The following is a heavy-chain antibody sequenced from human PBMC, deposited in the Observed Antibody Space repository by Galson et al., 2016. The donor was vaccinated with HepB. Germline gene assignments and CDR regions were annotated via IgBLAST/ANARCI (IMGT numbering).Heavy chain of an antibody. V-gene: IGHV1-8*01. CDR1: GYTFTSYE. CDR3: ARGGTIYQLHQPPNDY. D-gene: IGHD6-6*01. J-gene: IGHJ4*02. Sequence: SVKVSCKASGYTFTSYEVNWVRQAPGQGLEWVGWMNPNSGHTGHAQNFQGRVTLTRNTSTSTAYMELSTLRSDDTAVYFCARGGTIYQLHQPPNDYWGQGTLVTVSA. CDR2: MNPNSGHT.